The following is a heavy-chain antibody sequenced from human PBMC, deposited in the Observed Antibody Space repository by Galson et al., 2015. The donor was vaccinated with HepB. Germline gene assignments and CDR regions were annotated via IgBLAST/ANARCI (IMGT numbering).Heavy chain of an antibody. V-gene: IGHV4-39*01. D-gene: IGHD3-10*01. Sequence: QVQLQESGPGLVKPSETLSLTCTVSGGSISSKIYYWVWIRQPPGKGLEWIGSIYNIGSGSTSYSPSLKSRVTIFADKSENRFSLSVASVTAEDTGLYFCARHPRFGELTGYYYGMDVWGQGTTVTVS. CDR2: IYNIGSGST. J-gene: IGHJ6*02. CDR1: GGSISSKIYY. CDR3: ARHPRFGELTGYYYGMDV.